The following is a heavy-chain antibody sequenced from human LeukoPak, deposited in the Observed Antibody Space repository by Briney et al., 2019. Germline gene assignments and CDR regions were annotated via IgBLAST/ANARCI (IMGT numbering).Heavy chain of an antibody. CDR3: ARHDYGDCSDY. CDR1: GGSISSSSYY. CDR2: IYYSGST. Sequence: SETLSLTCTVSGGSISSSSYYWGWIRQPPGKGLEWIGSIYYSGSTYYNPSLKSRVTISVDTSKNQFSLKLSSVAPPHTPVYYCARHDYGDCSDYWGPGTLVTVSS. D-gene: IGHD4-17*01. V-gene: IGHV4-39*01. J-gene: IGHJ4*02.